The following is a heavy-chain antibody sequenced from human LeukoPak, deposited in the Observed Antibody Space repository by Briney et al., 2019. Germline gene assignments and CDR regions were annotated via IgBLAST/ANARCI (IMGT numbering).Heavy chain of an antibody. CDR1: GFTYSTYW. Sequence: AGGSLRLSCAASGFTYSTYWMNWVRQAPGKGPVWVSRINSDGSSTSYADSVKGRFTISRDNAKNTLYLQMNSLRAEDTAVYYCTRERWLDYWGQGTLVTVSS. CDR2: INSDGSST. CDR3: TRERWLDY. J-gene: IGHJ4*02. D-gene: IGHD5-24*01. V-gene: IGHV3-74*01.